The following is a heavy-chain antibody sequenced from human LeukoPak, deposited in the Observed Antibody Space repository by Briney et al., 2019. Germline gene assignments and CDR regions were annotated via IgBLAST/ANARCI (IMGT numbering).Heavy chain of an antibody. V-gene: IGHV1-2*02. J-gene: IGHJ4*02. D-gene: IGHD4-17*01. CDR1: GYTFTVYY. Sequence: ASVTVSFKASGYTFTVYYMHWVRQAPGQGLEWMGWINPNSGGTNYAQKFQGRVTMTRDTSISTAYMELSRLRSDDMAVYYCARPDDYGDYLYYWGQGTLVTVSS. CDR3: ARPDDYGDYLYY. CDR2: INPNSGGT.